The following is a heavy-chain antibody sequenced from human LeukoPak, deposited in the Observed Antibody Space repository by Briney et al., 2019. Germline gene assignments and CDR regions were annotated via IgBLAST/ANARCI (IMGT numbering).Heavy chain of an antibody. CDR2: ISGSGGST. J-gene: IGHJ5*02. CDR3: AKGWEMATIVTWFDP. Sequence: GGSLRLSCAASGFTFSSYAMSWVRQAPGKGLEWVSAISGSGGSTYYADSVKGRFTISRDNSKNTLYLQMNSLRAEDTAVYYCAKGWEMATIVTWFDPWGQGTLVTVSS. V-gene: IGHV3-23*01. D-gene: IGHD5-24*01. CDR1: GFTFSSYA.